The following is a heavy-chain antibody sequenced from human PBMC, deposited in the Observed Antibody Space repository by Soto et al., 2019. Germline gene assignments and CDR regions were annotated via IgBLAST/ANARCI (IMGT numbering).Heavy chain of an antibody. V-gene: IGHV1-69*13. CDR2: IIPIFGTA. D-gene: IGHD1-7*01. CDR3: ETDYRITGTHFDY. CDR1: GGTFSSYA. Sequence: SVKVSCKASGGTFSSYAISWVRQAPGQGLEWMGGIIPIFGTANYAQKFQGRVTITADESTSTAYMELSSLRSEDTAVYYCETDYRITGTHFDYWGQGTLVTVSS. J-gene: IGHJ4*02.